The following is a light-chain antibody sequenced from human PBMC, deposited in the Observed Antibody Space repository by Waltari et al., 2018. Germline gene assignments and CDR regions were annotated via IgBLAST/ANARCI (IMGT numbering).Light chain of an antibody. CDR1: QSVSSN. J-gene: IGKJ2*01. CDR2: GAS. CDR3: QQYNNWPYT. V-gene: IGKV3-15*01. Sequence: EIVMTQSPATLSVSPGERATLSCRASQSVSSNFAWYQQQPGQAPRPLIYGASTRATGIPARFSGSGSGTEFTLTISSLQSEDFAVYYCQQYNNWPYTFGQGTKLEIK.